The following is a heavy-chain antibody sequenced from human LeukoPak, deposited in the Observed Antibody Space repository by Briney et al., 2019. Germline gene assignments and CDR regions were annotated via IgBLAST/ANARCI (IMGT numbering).Heavy chain of an antibody. CDR2: ISGSGGST. V-gene: IGHV3-23*01. CDR3: AKDVQLSGYCSGGSCYFLDY. Sequence: GGSLRLSCAASGFTFSGYAMSWVRQAPGKGLEWVSAISGSGGSTYYADSVKGRFTISRDNSKNTLYLQMNSLRADDTALYYCAKDVQLSGYCSGGSCYFLDYWGQGTLVTVSS. CDR1: GFTFSGYA. D-gene: IGHD2-15*01. J-gene: IGHJ4*02.